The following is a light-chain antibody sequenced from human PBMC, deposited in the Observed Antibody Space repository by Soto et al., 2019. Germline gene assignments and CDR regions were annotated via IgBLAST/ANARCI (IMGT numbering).Light chain of an antibody. CDR3: QRRRSYPST. CDR1: QGIGSY. J-gene: IGKJ4*02. CDR2: AAS. Sequence: IQLTQSPSSLSASVGDRVTITCRASQGIGSYLAWYQQKPGEAHKLLIYAASTWQSGVPSRFSGSGSGRDFAIAISSLQAEDFASYYYQRRRSYPSTFGGGTKVEIK. V-gene: IGKV1-9*01.